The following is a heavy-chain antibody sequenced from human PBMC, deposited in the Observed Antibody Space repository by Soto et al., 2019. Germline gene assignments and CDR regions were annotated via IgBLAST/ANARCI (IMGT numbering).Heavy chain of an antibody. J-gene: IGHJ4*02. D-gene: IGHD3-10*01. CDR1: GFTFSSYA. V-gene: IGHV3-30-3*01. CDR3: WRRFGDFVSEDY. Sequence: QVQLVESGGGVVQPGRSLRLSCAASGFTFSSYAMHWVRQAPGKVLEWVAVISYDGSNKYYADSVKGRFNISRDNSKNTLYLQMNSLRAEDTAVYYCWRRFGDFVSEDYWGQGTLVTVSS. CDR2: ISYDGSNK.